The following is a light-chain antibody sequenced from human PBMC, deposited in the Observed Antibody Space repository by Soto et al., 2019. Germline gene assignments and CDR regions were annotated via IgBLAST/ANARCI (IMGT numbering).Light chain of an antibody. Sequence: DIQMTQSPSTLSASVGDRVTITCRASQSISSWLAWYQQKPGKAPKLLIYDASSLESGVPSRFRGSGYGTEFTLTISSLQPDDFATYYCQQYNSYSPSTFGPGTKVDIK. J-gene: IGKJ3*01. CDR2: DAS. V-gene: IGKV1-5*01. CDR1: QSISSW. CDR3: QQYNSYSPST.